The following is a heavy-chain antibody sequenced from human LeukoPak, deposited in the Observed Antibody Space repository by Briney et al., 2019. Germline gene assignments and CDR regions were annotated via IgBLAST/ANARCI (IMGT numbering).Heavy chain of an antibody. CDR2: IYTSGST. CDR1: GGSISSGSYY. Sequence: SQTLSLTCTVSGGSISSGSYYRSWIRQPAGKGLEWIGRIYTSGSTNYNPSLKSRVTISVDTSKNQFSLKLTSVTAADTAVYYCARITHPSYFYMDVWGKGTTVTISS. D-gene: IGHD2-21*01. CDR3: ARITHPSYFYMDV. V-gene: IGHV4-61*02. J-gene: IGHJ6*03.